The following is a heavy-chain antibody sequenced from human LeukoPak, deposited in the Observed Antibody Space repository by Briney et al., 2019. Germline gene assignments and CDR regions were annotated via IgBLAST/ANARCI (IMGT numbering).Heavy chain of an antibody. CDR3: AKVGSY. CDR1: GFTFSSYS. J-gene: IGHJ4*02. CDR2: ISNSGDST. V-gene: IGHV3-23*01. D-gene: IGHD2-15*01. Sequence: HAGGSLRLSCAASGFTFSSYSMNWVRQAPGKGLEWVSVISNSGDSTYYEDSVKGRFTISRDNSKNTLYLEMNSLRAEDTAIYYCAKVGSYWGQGTLVTVSS.